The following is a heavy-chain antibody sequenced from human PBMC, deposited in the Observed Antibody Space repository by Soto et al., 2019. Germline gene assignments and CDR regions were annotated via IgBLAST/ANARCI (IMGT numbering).Heavy chain of an antibody. Sequence: AGGSLRLSCAASGFTFSSYAMHWVRQAPGKGLEWVAVISYDGSNKYYADSVKGRFTISRDNSKNTLYLQMNSLRAEDTAVYYCARGVRGYSYAPDDYWGQGTLVTVSS. CDR1: GFTFSSYA. CDR2: ISYDGSNK. CDR3: ARGVRGYSYAPDDY. V-gene: IGHV3-30-3*01. D-gene: IGHD5-18*01. J-gene: IGHJ4*02.